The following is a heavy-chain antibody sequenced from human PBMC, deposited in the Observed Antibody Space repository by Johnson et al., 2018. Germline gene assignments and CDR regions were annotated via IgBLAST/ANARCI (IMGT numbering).Heavy chain of an antibody. J-gene: IGHJ6*03. CDR1: GFTFSSYD. Sequence: VQLVQSGGGLVQPGGSLRLSCAASGFTFSSYDMHWVRQATGKGLEWVSAIGTAGDTYYPGSVKGRFTISRENAKNSLYLQMNSLRAGDTAVYYCARGVYWSGGSCYHLPGYYYYMDVWGKGTTVTVSS. V-gene: IGHV3-13*01. CDR2: IGTAGDT. D-gene: IGHD2-15*01. CDR3: ARGVYWSGGSCYHLPGYYYYMDV.